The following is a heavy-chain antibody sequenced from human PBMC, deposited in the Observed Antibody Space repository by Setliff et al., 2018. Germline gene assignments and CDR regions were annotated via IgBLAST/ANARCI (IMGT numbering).Heavy chain of an antibody. CDR1: GGSFSGYY. CDR2: INHSGST. V-gene: IGHV4-34*01. J-gene: IGHJ4*02. D-gene: IGHD3-3*01. Sequence: KTSETLSLTCAVYGGSFSGYYWSWIRQPPGKGLEWIGEINHSGSTYYNPSLKSRVTISVDTSKNQFSLKLTSVTAADTAVYYCARHGLQFLEWLSAFDYWGQGTLVTVSS. CDR3: ARHGLQFLEWLSAFDY.